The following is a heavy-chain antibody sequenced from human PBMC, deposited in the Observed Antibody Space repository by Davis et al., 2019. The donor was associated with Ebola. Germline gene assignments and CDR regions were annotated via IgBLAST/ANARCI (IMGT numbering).Heavy chain of an antibody. CDR3: ARCPWMEVRTYYYYYGMDV. Sequence: ASVKVSRKASGYTFTSYGISWVRQAPGQGLEWMGWISAYNGNTNYAQKFQGRVTITRDTSASTAYMELSSLRSEDTAVYYCARCPWMEVRTYYYYYGMDVWGQGTTVTVSS. V-gene: IGHV1-18*01. D-gene: IGHD5-12*01. CDR1: GYTFTSYG. CDR2: ISAYNGNT. J-gene: IGHJ6*02.